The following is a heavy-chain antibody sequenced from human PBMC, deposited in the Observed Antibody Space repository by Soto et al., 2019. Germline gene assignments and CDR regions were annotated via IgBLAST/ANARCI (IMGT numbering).Heavy chain of an antibody. D-gene: IGHD3-3*01. CDR2: IYYSGST. V-gene: IGHV4-59*01. Sequence: PSETLSLTCTVSGGSISSYYWSWIRQPPGKGLEWIGYIYYSGSTNYNPSLKSRVTISVDTSKNQFSLKLSSVTAADTAVYYCAGYDFWSGYPPRGFDPWGQGTLVTVSS. CDR3: AGYDFWSGYPPRGFDP. CDR1: GGSISSYY. J-gene: IGHJ5*02.